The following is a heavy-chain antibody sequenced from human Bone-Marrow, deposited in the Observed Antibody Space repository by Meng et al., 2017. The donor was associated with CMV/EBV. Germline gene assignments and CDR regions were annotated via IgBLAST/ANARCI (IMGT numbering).Heavy chain of an antibody. Sequence: SLKISCAASGFTFDDYAMHWVRQAPGKGLEWVSGISWNSGSIGYADSVKGRFTISRDNAKSSLYLQMNSLRAEDTAVYYCARGLIAARLDYWGQGTLVTVS. V-gene: IGHV3-9*01. J-gene: IGHJ4*02. CDR2: ISWNSGSI. D-gene: IGHD6-6*01. CDR3: ARGLIAARLDY. CDR1: GFTFDDYA.